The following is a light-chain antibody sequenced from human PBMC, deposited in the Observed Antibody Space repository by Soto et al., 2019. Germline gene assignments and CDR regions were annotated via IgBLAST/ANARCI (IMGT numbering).Light chain of an antibody. CDR3: SSYAGNYVYV. Sequence: QSALTQPRSVSGSPGQSVTIPCTGTSGDVGGYNYVSWYQRHAGKGPKLIIYDVSERPSGVPDRFSASKSGNTASLTISGVQAEDEADYYCSSYAGNYVYVFGSGTKGTVL. J-gene: IGLJ1*01. V-gene: IGLV2-11*01. CDR1: SGDVGGYNY. CDR2: DVS.